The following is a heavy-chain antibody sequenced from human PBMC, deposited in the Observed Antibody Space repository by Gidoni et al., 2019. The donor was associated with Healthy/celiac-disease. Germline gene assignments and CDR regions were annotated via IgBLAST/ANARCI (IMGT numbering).Heavy chain of an antibody. CDR3: ATDSVSPVTDYYYYGMDV. V-gene: IGHV1-24*01. CDR1: GYTLTELS. Sequence: QVQLVQSGAEVKKPGASVEVSRKVSGYTLTELSMHWVRQAPGKGLEWMGGFDPEDGETIYAQKFQGRVTMTEDTSTDTAYMELSSLRSEDTAVYYCATDSVSPVTDYYYYGMDVWGQGTTVTVSS. J-gene: IGHJ6*02. CDR2: FDPEDGET. D-gene: IGHD2-21*02.